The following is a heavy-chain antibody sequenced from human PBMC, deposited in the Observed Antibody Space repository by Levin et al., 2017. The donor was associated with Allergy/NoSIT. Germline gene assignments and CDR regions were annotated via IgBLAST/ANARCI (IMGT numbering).Heavy chain of an antibody. CDR3: ARVTSSGWYGAFDI. CDR2: IKQDGSEK. CDR1: GFTFSSYW. V-gene: IGHV3-7*04. D-gene: IGHD6-19*01. Sequence: LSLTCAASGFTFSSYWMSWVRQAPGKGLEWVANIKQDGSEKYYVDSVKGRFTISRDNAKNSLYLQMNSLRAEDTAVYYCARVTSSGWYGAFDIWGQGTMVTVSS. J-gene: IGHJ3*02.